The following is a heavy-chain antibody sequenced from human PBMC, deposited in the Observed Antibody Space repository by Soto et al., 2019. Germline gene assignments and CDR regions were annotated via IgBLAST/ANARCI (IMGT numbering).Heavy chain of an antibody. J-gene: IGHJ6*03. CDR1: GGTFSSYT. CDR2: IIPILGIA. D-gene: IGHD6-6*01. CDR3: ANVRGIAARHDYYYYYMDV. V-gene: IGHV1-69*02. Sequence: SVKVSCKASGGTFSSYTISWVRQAPGQGLEWMGRIIPILGIANYAQKFQGRVTITADKSTSTAYMELSSLRSKDTAVYYCANVRGIAARHDYYYYYMDVWGKGTTVTVSS.